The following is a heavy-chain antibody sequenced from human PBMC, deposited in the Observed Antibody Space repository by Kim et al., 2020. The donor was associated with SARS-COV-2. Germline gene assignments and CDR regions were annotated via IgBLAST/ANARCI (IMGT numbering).Heavy chain of an antibody. D-gene: IGHD6-13*01. CDR1: GFTFSSYS. CDR3: ARDLVRRGGLDV. V-gene: IGHV3-21*01. J-gene: IGHJ6*02. Sequence: GGSLRLSCAASGFTFSSYSMPWVRQAPGKGLEWVSSIRSSSNYIYYADSVKGRFTISRDNSKNSLYLHMNSLRAEDTAVYYCARDLVRRGGLDVWGQGTTVTVSS. CDR2: IRSSSNYI.